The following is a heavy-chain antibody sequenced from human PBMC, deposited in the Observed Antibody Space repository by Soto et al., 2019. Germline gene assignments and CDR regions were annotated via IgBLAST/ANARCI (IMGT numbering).Heavy chain of an antibody. CDR1: GFTFSNYA. D-gene: IGHD3-3*01. CDR2: ISASSSTI. Sequence: PGGSLRLSFAASGFTFSNYAMTWVRQAPGKGLEWVAYISASSSTIYYADSVKGRFTISRDNAKNSLYLQMNSMRDEDTAVYYCAIDVTWSDVYWGQGAQVTVSS. CDR3: AIDVTWSDVY. J-gene: IGHJ4*02. V-gene: IGHV3-48*02.